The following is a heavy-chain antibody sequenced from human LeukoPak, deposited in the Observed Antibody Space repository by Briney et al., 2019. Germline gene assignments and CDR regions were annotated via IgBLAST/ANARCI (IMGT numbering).Heavy chain of an antibody. CDR2: ISPSGDNT. D-gene: IGHD2-2*02. V-gene: IGHV3-23*01. J-gene: IGHJ5*02. CDR1: GFTFSSYG. Sequence: PGGSLRLSCAASGFTFSSYGMSWVRQAPGKGLEWVSAISPSGDNTYYADSMKGRFTISRDNSRNTLYLQVNTLRAADTALYYCAKADCTSTSCYIGWFDPWGQGTLVTVSS. CDR3: AKADCTSTSCYIGWFDP.